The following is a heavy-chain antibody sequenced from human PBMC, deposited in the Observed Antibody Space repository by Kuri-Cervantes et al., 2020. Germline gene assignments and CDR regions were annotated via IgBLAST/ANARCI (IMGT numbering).Heavy chain of an antibody. CDR3: ARVSVARYCSGGSCYLRYSYYYYGMDV. Sequence: GESLKISCAASGFTFSDYYMSWIRQAPGKGLEWVSYISSGGSTIHYADSVKGRFTISRDNAKNSLYLQMNSLRAEDTAVYYCARVSVARYCSGGSCYLRYSYYYYGMDVWGQGTTVTVSS. D-gene: IGHD2-15*01. J-gene: IGHJ6*02. V-gene: IGHV3-11*01. CDR2: ISSGGSTI. CDR1: GFTFSDYY.